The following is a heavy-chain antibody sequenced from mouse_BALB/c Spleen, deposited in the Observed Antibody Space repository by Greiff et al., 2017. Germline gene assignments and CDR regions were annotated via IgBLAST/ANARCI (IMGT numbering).Heavy chain of an antibody. Sequence: EVQGVESGGGLVQPGGSLKLSCAASGFTFSSYGMSWVRQTPDKRLELVATINSNGGSTYYPDSVKGRFTISRDNAKNTLYLQMSSLKSEDTAMYYCARGGPYAMDYWGQGTSVTVSS. CDR1: GFTFSSYG. CDR3: ARGGPYAMDY. CDR2: INSNGGST. V-gene: IGHV5-6-3*01. J-gene: IGHJ4*01.